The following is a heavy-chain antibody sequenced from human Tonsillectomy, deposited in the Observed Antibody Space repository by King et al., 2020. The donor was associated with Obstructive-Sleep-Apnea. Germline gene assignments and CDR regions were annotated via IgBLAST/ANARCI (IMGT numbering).Heavy chain of an antibody. J-gene: IGHJ5*01. CDR1: GYSFSNHW. Sequence: VQLVESGAEVKMPGESLKISCKISGYSFSNHWIGWVRQMPGKGLEWMGMIYPGDSDTIYSPTFRGQVTFSVDKSLSTAYLHWSSLRASDTAIYYCARRSGSNPVLWLDSWGQGTLVTVSS. CDR2: IYPGDSDT. V-gene: IGHV5-51*01. D-gene: IGHD1-26*01. CDR3: ARRSGSNPVLWLDS.